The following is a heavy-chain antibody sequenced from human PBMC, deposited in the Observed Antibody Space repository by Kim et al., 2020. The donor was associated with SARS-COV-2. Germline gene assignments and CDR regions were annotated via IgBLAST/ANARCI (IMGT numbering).Heavy chain of an antibody. CDR1: GYTFTSYY. CDR3: ARDLGATTSLPPNYYYGMYV. CDR2: INPSGGST. Sequence: ASVKVSCKASGYTFTSYYMHWVRQAPGQGLEWMGIINPSGGSTSYAQKFKGRVTMTRDTSTSTVYMELSSLRSEDTAVYYCARDLGATTSLPPNYYYGMYVWGQGTTGTVSS. D-gene: IGHD1-26*01. V-gene: IGHV1-46*01. J-gene: IGHJ6*02.